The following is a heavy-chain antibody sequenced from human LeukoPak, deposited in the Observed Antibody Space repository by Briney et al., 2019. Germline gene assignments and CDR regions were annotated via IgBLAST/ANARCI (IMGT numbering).Heavy chain of an antibody. CDR1: GGSFSGYY. V-gene: IGHV4-34*01. D-gene: IGHD3-10*01. CDR2: INHSGST. J-gene: IGHJ4*02. Sequence: SETLSLTCAVYGGSFSGYYWSWIRQPPGKGLEWIGEINHSGSTNYNPSLKSRVTISVDTSKNQFSLKLSSVTAADTAVYYCARGSPYYYGSGSRNYFDHWGQGTLVTVSS. CDR3: ARGSPYYYGSGSRNYFDH.